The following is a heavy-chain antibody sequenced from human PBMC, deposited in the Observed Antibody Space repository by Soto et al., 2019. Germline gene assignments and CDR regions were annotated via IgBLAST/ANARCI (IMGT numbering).Heavy chain of an antibody. Sequence: ASVKVSCKASGYTFTRYGVSWVRQAPGQGLEWMGWISAYNGNTNYAQKLQGRVTMTTDTSTSTAYMELTSLVSDDTAAYYCVNYGAYYNNSSYSLQSCFDPWGKGTLVTVSS. V-gene: IGHV1-18*01. D-gene: IGHD3-22*01. CDR3: VNYGAYYNNSSYSLQSCFDP. CDR2: ISAYNGNT. J-gene: IGHJ5*01. CDR1: GYTFTRYG.